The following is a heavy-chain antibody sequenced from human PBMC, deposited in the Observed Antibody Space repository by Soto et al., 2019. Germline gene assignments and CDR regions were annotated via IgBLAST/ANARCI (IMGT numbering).Heavy chain of an antibody. V-gene: IGHV1-24*01. Sequence: ASVKVSCKVSGYTLTELSMHWVRQAPGKGLEWMGGFDPEDGETIYAQKFQGRVTMNEDTSTDTAYMELSSLRSEDTAVYYCATDDDFWSGYNDFDYWGQGTLVTVSS. CDR3: ATDDDFWSGYNDFDY. CDR1: GYTLTELS. CDR2: FDPEDGET. D-gene: IGHD3-3*01. J-gene: IGHJ4*02.